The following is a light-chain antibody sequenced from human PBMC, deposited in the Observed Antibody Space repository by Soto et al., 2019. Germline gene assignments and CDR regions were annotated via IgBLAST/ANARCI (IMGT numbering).Light chain of an antibody. J-gene: IGLJ3*02. CDR1: ISDVGSYNF. Sequence: QSALAQPASVSGSPGQSIIISCTGTISDVGSYNFVSWYQQHPGKAPKLMIYEVSKRPSGVSNRFSGSKSGNTASLTISGLQPEDEADYYCCSYAGNSGVFGGGTKVTVL. CDR3: CSYAGNSGV. CDR2: EVS. V-gene: IGLV2-23*02.